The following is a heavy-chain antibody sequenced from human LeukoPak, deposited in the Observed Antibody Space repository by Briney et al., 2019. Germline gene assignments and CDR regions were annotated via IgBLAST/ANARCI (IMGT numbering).Heavy chain of an antibody. J-gene: IGHJ4*02. Sequence: PSETLSLTCTVSGGSISSYYWSWIRQPAGKGLGWIGRIYTSGSTNYNPSLKSRVTMSVDTPKNQFSLKLSSVTAADTAVYYCARESYGDYVDYWGQGTLVTVSS. CDR3: ARESYGDYVDY. CDR2: IYTSGST. D-gene: IGHD4-17*01. V-gene: IGHV4-4*07. CDR1: GGSISSYY.